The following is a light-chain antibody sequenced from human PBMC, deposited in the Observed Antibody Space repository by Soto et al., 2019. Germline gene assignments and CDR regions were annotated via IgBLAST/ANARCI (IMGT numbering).Light chain of an antibody. Sequence: EIVMTQSPATLSVSPGARATLSCRASQSVSNKLAWYQQKPGQAPRLLIYGASTRATGIPARFSGSGSGTEFSLTISSLQSEDFAVYYCQEYKHWHPVTFGGGTKVEIK. CDR2: GAS. CDR1: QSVSNK. J-gene: IGKJ4*01. V-gene: IGKV3-15*01. CDR3: QEYKHWHPVT.